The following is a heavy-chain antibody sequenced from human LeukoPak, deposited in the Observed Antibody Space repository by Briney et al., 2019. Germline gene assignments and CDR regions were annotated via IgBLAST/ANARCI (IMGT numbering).Heavy chain of an antibody. Sequence: GGSLRLSCAASGFTVSSNYMNWLRLAPGKGLEWVSSISPDSNYKYYVDSVKGRFTISRDNAKSSLYLQMNSLRAEDTAVYYCVRGGYRGFDYEYWGQGTLVTVSS. D-gene: IGHD5-12*01. J-gene: IGHJ4*02. CDR2: ISPDSNYK. CDR1: GFTVSSNY. V-gene: IGHV3-21*01. CDR3: VRGGYRGFDYEY.